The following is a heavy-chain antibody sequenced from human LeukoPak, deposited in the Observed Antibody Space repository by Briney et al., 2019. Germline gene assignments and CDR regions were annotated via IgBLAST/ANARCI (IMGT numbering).Heavy chain of an antibody. V-gene: IGHV3-23*01. J-gene: IGHJ3*02. CDR1: GFTFSSYA. CDR3: AKHLYYYDSSGPCDI. CDR2: ISDSGGST. D-gene: IGHD3-22*01. Sequence: PGGSLRLSCAASGFTFSSYAMSWVRQAPGKGLEWVSVISDSGGSTYYADSVKGRFTISRDNSKNTLYLQMNSLRAEDTAVYYCAKHLYYYDSSGPCDIWVQGTMVTVSS.